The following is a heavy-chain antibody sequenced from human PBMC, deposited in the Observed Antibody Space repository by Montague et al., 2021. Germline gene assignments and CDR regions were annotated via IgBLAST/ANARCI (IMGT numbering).Heavy chain of an antibody. CDR3: VKQDYFVSGTPYKGFDP. CDR2: MFYGGAT. CDR1: SGSIFHAH. Sequence: SETLSLTCTVSSGSIFHAHWSWVRQPPGKGLEWLGSMFYGGATSNNPSLKSRVTMSIDTSTNQFSLKLSFVTAADTAVYYCVKQDYFVSGTPYKGFDPWGQGILVTVSS. D-gene: IGHD3-10*01. V-gene: IGHV4-59*08. J-gene: IGHJ5*02.